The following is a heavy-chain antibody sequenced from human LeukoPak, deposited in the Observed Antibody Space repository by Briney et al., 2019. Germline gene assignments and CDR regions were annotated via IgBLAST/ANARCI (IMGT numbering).Heavy chain of an antibody. Sequence: GGSLRLSCAASGFTFSSYAMSWVRQAPGKGLEWVSAISGSGGSTYYADSVKGRFTISRDNSKNTLYLQMNSLGAEDTAVYYCAKEVVTMIVVVTDYFDYWGQGTLVTVSS. CDR1: GFTFSSYA. J-gene: IGHJ4*02. V-gene: IGHV3-23*01. CDR2: ISGSGGST. D-gene: IGHD3-22*01. CDR3: AKEVVTMIVVVTDYFDY.